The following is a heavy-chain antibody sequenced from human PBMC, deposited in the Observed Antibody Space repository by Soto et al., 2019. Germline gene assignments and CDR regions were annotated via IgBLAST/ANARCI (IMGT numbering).Heavy chain of an antibody. J-gene: IGHJ5*02. CDR3: ARDSPGATGINWFDP. D-gene: IGHD2-15*01. V-gene: IGHV1-69*13. Sequence: ASVKVSCKASGGTFSSYAISWVRQAPGQGLEWMGGIIPIFGTANYAQKFQGRVTITADESTSTAYMELSSLRSEDTAVYYCARDSPGATGINWFDPWGQGTLVTVSS. CDR1: GGTFSSYA. CDR2: IIPIFGTA.